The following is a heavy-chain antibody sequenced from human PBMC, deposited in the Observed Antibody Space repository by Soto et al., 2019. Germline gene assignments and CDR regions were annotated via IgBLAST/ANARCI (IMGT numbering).Heavy chain of an antibody. V-gene: IGHV3-23*01. CDR1: GFPFSHYA. CDR2: ISGSSGYT. J-gene: IGHJ6*02. CDR3: ARDRGGYGPPDV. D-gene: IGHD3-10*01. Sequence: VQLLESGGGLVQPGGSLRLSCAASGFPFSHYAMSWVRQAPGKGLEWVSAISGSSGYTGYADSVKGRFTISRDNAKNSLYLQMNSLRVEDTAVYYCARDRGGYGPPDVWGQGTTVTVSS.